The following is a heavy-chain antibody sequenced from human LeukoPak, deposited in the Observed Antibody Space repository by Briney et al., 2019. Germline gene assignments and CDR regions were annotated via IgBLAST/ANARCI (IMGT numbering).Heavy chain of an antibody. CDR1: GFTFRSYA. CDR2: MSYDGSNK. D-gene: IGHD6-19*01. Sequence: GGSLRLSCEASGFTFRSYAMHWVRQAPGKGLEWVAVMSYDGSNKYYADAVEGRFTISRDNSKNTLYLQMNSLRAEDTAVYYCAGSIAVAGTIDYWGQGTLVTVSS. CDR3: AGSIAVAGTIDY. J-gene: IGHJ4*02. V-gene: IGHV3-30-3*01.